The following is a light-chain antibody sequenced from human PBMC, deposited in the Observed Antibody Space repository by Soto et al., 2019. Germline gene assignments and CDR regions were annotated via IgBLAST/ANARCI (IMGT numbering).Light chain of an antibody. CDR2: DAS. CDR1: QTISSW. V-gene: IGKV1-5*01. Sequence: ILMAQSPSTLSASVGDRVTLPCRASQTISSWLAWYQQKPGKAPKLLIYDASSLESGVPSRFSGSGSGTEFTLTISSLQPDDFATYYCQQSNTYSPTFAQGTKVDIK. J-gene: IGKJ1*01. CDR3: QQSNTYSPT.